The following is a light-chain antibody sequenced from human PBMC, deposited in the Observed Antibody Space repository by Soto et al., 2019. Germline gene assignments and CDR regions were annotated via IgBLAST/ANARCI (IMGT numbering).Light chain of an antibody. CDR3: QQYNNWPPIT. CDR2: DTS. J-gene: IGKJ5*01. Sequence: EIVMTQSPAPLSVSPGERATLSCRASQSVSIKLAWYQQKPGQAPRLRLYDTSTRATGIPARFSGSGSGTEFTLTISSLQSEAFAVYYCQQYNNWPPITFGQGTRLEI. CDR1: QSVSIK. V-gene: IGKV3-15*01.